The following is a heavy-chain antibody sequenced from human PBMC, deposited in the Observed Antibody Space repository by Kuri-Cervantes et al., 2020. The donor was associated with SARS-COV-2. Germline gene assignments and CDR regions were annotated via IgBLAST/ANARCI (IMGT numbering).Heavy chain of an antibody. Sequence: ASVKVSCKASGYTFTSYYMHWVRQAPGQGLEWMGIINPSGGSTSYAQKFQGRVTMTRDTSTSTVYMELSSLRSEDTAVYYCAREAISTIFGGPESPVNWFDPWGQGTLVTVSS. D-gene: IGHD3-3*01. J-gene: IGHJ5*02. V-gene: IGHV1-46*01. CDR3: AREAISTIFGGPESPVNWFDP. CDR1: GYTFTSYY. CDR2: INPSGGST.